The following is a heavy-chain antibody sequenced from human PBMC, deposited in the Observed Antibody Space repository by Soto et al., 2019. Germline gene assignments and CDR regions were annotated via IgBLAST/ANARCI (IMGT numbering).Heavy chain of an antibody. CDR3: AKEQSTVPIYYYYYGMDV. CDR2: ISYDGSNK. Sequence: PGGSLRLSCAASGFTFSSYGMHWVRQAPGKGLEWVAVISYDGSNKYYADSVKGRFTISRDNSKNTLYLQMNSLRAEDTAVYYCAKEQSTVPIYYYYYGMDVWGQGTTVTVSS. V-gene: IGHV3-30*18. D-gene: IGHD4-17*01. J-gene: IGHJ6*02. CDR1: GFTFSSYG.